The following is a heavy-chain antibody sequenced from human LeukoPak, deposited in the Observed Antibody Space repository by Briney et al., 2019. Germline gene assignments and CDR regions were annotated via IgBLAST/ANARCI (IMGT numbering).Heavy chain of an antibody. D-gene: IGHD3-10*01. J-gene: IGHJ4*02. CDR3: ARGYYGSGSDDFDY. Sequence: PSETLSLTCAVYGGSFSGYYWSWIRQPPGKGLEWIGEINHSGSTNYNPSLKSRVTISVDTSKNQFSLKLSSVTAADTAVYYCARGYYGSGSDDFDYWGQGTLVTVSS. CDR2: INHSGST. V-gene: IGHV4-34*01. CDR1: GGSFSGYY.